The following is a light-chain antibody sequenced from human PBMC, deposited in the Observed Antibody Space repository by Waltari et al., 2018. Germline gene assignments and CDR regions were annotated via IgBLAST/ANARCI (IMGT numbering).Light chain of an antibody. CDR1: QSISDY. J-gene: IGKJ2*01. CDR2: KAS. Sequence: DIHMTQSPSTLSASVGDRIIITCRDSQSISDYLACYQQKPGRAPKLLIYKASSLDSGVPSKFSGSGSGTEFTLTISSLQPDDFATYYCQHYTNYSLYAFGQGTTLEVK. CDR3: QHYTNYSLYA. V-gene: IGKV1-5*03.